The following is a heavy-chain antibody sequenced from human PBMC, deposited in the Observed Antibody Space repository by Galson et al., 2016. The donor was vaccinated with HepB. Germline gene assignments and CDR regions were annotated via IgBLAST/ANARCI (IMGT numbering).Heavy chain of an antibody. V-gene: IGHV3-11*01. CDR2: IGSSSSI. D-gene: IGHD4-17*01. J-gene: IGHJ4*02. CDR3: VHGDYPY. CDR1: GFTFSDYY. Sequence: SLRLSCAASGFTFSDYYMSWIRQAPGKGLELVSHIGSSSSIYYTDSVKGRFTISRDNAKNSLYLQMNSLRAEDTAVYYCVHGDYPYWGQGTLVTVSS.